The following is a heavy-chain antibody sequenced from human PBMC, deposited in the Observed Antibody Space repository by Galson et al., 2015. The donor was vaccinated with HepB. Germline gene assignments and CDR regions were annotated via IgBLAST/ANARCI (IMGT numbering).Heavy chain of an antibody. D-gene: IGHD3-10*01. V-gene: IGHV1-3*01. CDR2: INAGNGNT. J-gene: IGHJ6*03. Sequence: SVKVSCKASGYTFTSYAMHWVRQAPGQRLEWMGWINAGNGNTKYSQKFQGRVTITRDTSASTAYMELSSLRSEDTAVYYCARGFRELLNHDYYYYMDVWGKGTTVTVSS. CDR3: ARGFRELLNHDYYYYMDV. CDR1: GYTFTSYA.